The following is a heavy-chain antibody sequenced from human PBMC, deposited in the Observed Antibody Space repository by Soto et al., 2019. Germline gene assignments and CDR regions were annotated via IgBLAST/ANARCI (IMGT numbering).Heavy chain of an antibody. CDR2: IIPIFGTR. Sequence: SVKVSCKVSGGTHSSYAITWVRQAPGQGLEWMGGIIPIFGTRDYAQKFQGRVTITADPSTSTAYLELSGLTSDDTAVYYCARDGSDYSTSGHYDPWGQGTLVTVYS. CDR1: GGTHSSYA. CDR3: ARDGSDYSTSGHYDP. V-gene: IGHV1-69*13. J-gene: IGHJ5*02. D-gene: IGHD3-22*01.